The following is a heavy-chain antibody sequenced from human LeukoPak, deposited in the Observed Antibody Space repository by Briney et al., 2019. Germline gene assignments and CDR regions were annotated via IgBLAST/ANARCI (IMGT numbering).Heavy chain of an antibody. V-gene: IGHV3-43D*03. D-gene: IGHD6-13*01. CDR3: AKAHAPGYSSSELDY. CDR2: ISWDGSST. Sequence: PGGSLRLSCAASGFTFDDYAMHWVRQAPGKGLEWVSLISWDGSSTYYADSVKGRFTISRHNSRNSLYLQMNSLRAEDTALYYCAKAHAPGYSSSELDYWGQGTLVTVSS. J-gene: IGHJ4*02. CDR1: GFTFDDYA.